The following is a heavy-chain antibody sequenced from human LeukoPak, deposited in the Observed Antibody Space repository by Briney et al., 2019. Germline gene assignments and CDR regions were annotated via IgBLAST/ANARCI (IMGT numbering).Heavy chain of an antibody. V-gene: IGHV1-18*01. CDR1: GYTFTSYG. Sequence: ASVKVSCKASGYTFTSYGISWVRQAPGQGLEWMGWISAYNGNTNYAQKLQGRVTMTTDTSTSTAYTELRSLRSDDTAVYYCARSSSWHDAFDIWGQGTMVTVSS. CDR3: ARSSSWHDAFDI. J-gene: IGHJ3*02. CDR2: ISAYNGNT. D-gene: IGHD6-13*01.